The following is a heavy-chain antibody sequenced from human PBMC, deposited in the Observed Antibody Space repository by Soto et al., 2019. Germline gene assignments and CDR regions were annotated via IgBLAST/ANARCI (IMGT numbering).Heavy chain of an antibody. V-gene: IGHV1-69*02. D-gene: IGHD6-13*01. CDR1: GGTFSSYT. Sequence: QVQLVQSGAEVKKPGSSVKVSCKASGGTFSSYTISWVRQAPGQGLEWMGRIIPILGIANYAQKFQGRVTITAXXSXSXVYMELSSLRSEDTAVYYCARGRVAAEDYYYYGMDVWGQGTTVTVSS. CDR3: ARGRVAAEDYYYYGMDV. CDR2: IIPILGIA. J-gene: IGHJ6*02.